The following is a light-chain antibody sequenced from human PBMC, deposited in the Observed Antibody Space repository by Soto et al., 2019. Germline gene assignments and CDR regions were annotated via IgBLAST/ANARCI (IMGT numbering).Light chain of an antibody. Sequence: QSVLTQPPSVSGAPGQRVTISCTGGSSNIGAGYDVHWYQQLPGTAPKLLIYGNSNRPSGVPDRFSGSKSGTSASLAITGLQAEDVADYYCQSYDSSLSVVFGGGTKLTVL. CDR1: SSNIGAGYD. J-gene: IGLJ2*01. V-gene: IGLV1-40*01. CDR2: GNS. CDR3: QSYDSSLSVV.